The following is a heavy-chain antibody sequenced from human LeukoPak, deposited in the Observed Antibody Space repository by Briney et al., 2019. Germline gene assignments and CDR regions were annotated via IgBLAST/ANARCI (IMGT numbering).Heavy chain of an antibody. D-gene: IGHD3-10*01. CDR3: AKEFYGSGSRPLDY. V-gene: IGHV3-20*04. CDR2: INWNGGST. CDR1: GFTFDDYG. J-gene: IGHJ4*02. Sequence: GGSLRLSCAASGFTFDDYGMSWVRQAPGKGLEWVSGINWNGGSTGYADSVKGRFTISRDNAKNSLYLQMNSLRAEDTAVYYCAKEFYGSGSRPLDYWGQGTLVTVSS.